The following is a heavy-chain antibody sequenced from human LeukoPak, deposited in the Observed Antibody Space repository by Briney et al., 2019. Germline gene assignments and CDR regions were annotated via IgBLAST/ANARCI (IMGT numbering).Heavy chain of an antibody. Sequence: PSETLSLTCTDSGGSISSYYWSWIRQPPGKGLEWIGYIYYSGSTNYNPSLKSRVTISVDTSKNQFSLKLSSVTAADTAVYYCARGRRGMDVWGQGTTVTVSS. J-gene: IGHJ6*02. CDR3: ARGRRGMDV. CDR2: IYYSGST. V-gene: IGHV4-59*01. CDR1: GGSISSYY.